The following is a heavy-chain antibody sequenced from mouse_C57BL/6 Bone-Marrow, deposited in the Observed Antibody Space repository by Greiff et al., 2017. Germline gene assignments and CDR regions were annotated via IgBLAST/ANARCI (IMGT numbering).Heavy chain of an antibody. V-gene: IGHV14-3*01. J-gene: IGHJ2*01. CDR2: IDPANGHT. D-gene: IGHD2-4*01. CDR1: GFNIKNTY. CDR3: ARRTPLYDYPDG. Sequence: VQLQQSEAELVRPGASVKLSCTASGFNIKNTYMHWVKQRPEQGLEWIGRIDPANGHTKYAPKFQGKATLTAETASNTAYLQLSSLTSEDTSIYYCARRTPLYDYPDGWGQGTTLTVSS.